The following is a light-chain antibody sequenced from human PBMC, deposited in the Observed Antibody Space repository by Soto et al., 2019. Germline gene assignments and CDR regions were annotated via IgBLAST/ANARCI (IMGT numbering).Light chain of an antibody. CDR1: RSLLNSSNNKNY. Sequence: DIVLTQSPDSLSVSLGERVTINCKSSRSLLNSSNNKNYLAWYQQKPGQPPKLLIYWASMRESGVPDRFSGNGSGTDFTLTITSLQAEDVAVYYCQQYYSLPLTFGGGTKVDI. CDR2: WAS. J-gene: IGKJ4*01. CDR3: QQYYSLPLT. V-gene: IGKV4-1*01.